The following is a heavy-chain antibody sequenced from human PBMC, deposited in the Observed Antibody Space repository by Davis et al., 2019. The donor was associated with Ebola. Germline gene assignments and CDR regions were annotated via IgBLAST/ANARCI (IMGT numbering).Heavy chain of an antibody. CDR1: GLIFNNYW. V-gene: IGHV3-7*03. D-gene: IGHD3/OR15-3a*01. CDR3: ASGDGRGRSYDMDV. CDR2: IKEDGGEK. J-gene: IGHJ6*03. Sequence: GESLKISCAASGLIFNNYWMSWIRPAPGKGPEWVAIIKEDGGEKYYVDSVKGRFTISRDNAKNSLFLEMNSLRAEDTAFYYCASGDGRGRSYDMDVWGQGTTVTVSS.